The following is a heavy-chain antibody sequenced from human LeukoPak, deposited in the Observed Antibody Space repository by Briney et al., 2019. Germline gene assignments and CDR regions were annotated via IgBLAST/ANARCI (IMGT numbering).Heavy chain of an antibody. Sequence: PGGSLRLSCVASGFTFSSRDWMTWVRQAPGKGLEWVANIKQDGSEKNYVDSVKGRFTISRDNAKNSLYLQMNSLRAEDTAVYYCAGRSRSIVRGKPRRNTDYYYYYYMDVWGKGTTVTIPS. CDR2: IKQDGSEK. D-gene: IGHD3-10*01. CDR3: AGRSRSIVRGKPRRNTDYYYYYYMDV. CDR1: GFTFSSRDW. J-gene: IGHJ6*03. V-gene: IGHV3-7*01.